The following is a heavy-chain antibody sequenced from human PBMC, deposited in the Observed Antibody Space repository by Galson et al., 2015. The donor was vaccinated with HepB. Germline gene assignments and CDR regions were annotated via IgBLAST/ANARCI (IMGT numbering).Heavy chain of an antibody. Sequence: SLRLSCAASGFTFSSYWMSWVRQAPGKGLEWVANIKQDGSEKYYVDSVKGRFTISRDNAKNSLYLQMNSLRAEDTAVYYCARGGAPRGWELQKAAFDIWGQGTMVTVSS. CDR1: GFTFSSYW. CDR2: IKQDGSEK. CDR3: ARGGAPRGWELQKAAFDI. V-gene: IGHV3-7*03. J-gene: IGHJ3*02. D-gene: IGHD1-26*01.